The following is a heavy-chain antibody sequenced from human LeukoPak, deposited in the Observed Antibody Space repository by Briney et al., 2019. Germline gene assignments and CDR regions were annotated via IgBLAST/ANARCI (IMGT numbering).Heavy chain of an antibody. J-gene: IGHJ4*02. Sequence: GESLQISCKGPGYSFTSYWIGWVRQLPGKGLEWMGIIYPGDSDTRYSPSFQGQVTISADKSFSTAYLQWSSLKASDTAMYYCARQRAGYDFWSGHYGNFDYWGQGTLVTVSS. CDR2: IYPGDSDT. CDR3: ARQRAGYDFWSGHYGNFDY. D-gene: IGHD3-3*01. CDR1: GYSFTSYW. V-gene: IGHV5-51*01.